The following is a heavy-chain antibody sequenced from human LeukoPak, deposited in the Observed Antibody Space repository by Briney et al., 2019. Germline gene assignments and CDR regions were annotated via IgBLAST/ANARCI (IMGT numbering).Heavy chain of an antibody. D-gene: IGHD6-25*01. CDR1: GFTFTDYS. Sequence: GGSLRLSCAASGFTFTDYSMTWVRQAPGKGMEWVSSISTVSTYKFYSDSVKGRFTISRDNAKNILYLQMSSLSAEDTAVYYCARDGSGFYLYYYMDVWGRGTPVTVSS. CDR3: ARDGSGFYLYYYMDV. CDR2: ISTVSTYK. J-gene: IGHJ6*03. V-gene: IGHV3-21*01.